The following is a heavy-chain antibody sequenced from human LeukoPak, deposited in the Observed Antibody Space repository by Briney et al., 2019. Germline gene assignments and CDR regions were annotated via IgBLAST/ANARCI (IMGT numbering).Heavy chain of an antibody. CDR1: GYTLTELS. Sequence: VASVKVSCKVSGYTLTELSMHWVRQAPGKGLEWMGGFDPEDGETIYAQKFQGRVTMTEDTSTDTAYMELSSLRSEDTAVYYCARDQASLKAAAAGTWYFDLWGRGTLVTVSS. J-gene: IGHJ2*01. D-gene: IGHD6-13*01. V-gene: IGHV1-24*01. CDR3: ARDQASLKAAAAGTWYFDL. CDR2: FDPEDGET.